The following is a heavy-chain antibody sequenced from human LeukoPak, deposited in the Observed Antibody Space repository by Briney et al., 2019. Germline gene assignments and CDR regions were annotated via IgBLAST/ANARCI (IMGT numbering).Heavy chain of an antibody. CDR3: ARDLGDYGGGYRDY. J-gene: IGHJ4*02. D-gene: IGHD3-16*01. CDR2: IYSGGST. V-gene: IGHV3-66*01. Sequence: SGGSLRLSCAASGFTVSSNYMSWVRQAPGKGLEWVSVIYSGGSTYYADSVKGRFTISRDNSKNTLYLQMNSLRAEDTAVYYCARDLGDYGGGYRDYWGQGTLVTVSS. CDR1: GFTVSSNY.